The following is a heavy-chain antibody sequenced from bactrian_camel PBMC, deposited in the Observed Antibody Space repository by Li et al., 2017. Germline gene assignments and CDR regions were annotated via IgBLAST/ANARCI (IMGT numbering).Heavy chain of an antibody. V-gene: IGHV3S25*01. D-gene: IGHD1*01. J-gene: IGHJ4*01. CDR2: SDYGTANT. CDR3: VKPNPDARGGFDH. CDR1: EFTVRSNW. Sequence: QLVESGGGLVQPGGSLRLSCTASEFTVRSNWMFWARQAPGKGLEWVSASDYGTANTYYPDSVKGRFTISRDDAKNAVYLLMNSLKPEDTAVYYCVKPNPDARGGFDHWGQGTQVTVS.